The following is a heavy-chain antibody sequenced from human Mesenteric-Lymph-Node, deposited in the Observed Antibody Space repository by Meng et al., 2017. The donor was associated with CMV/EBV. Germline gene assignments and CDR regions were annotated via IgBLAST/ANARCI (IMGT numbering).Heavy chain of an antibody. Sequence: WAASGFTFSSYAMHWVRQAPGKGLEWVAVISYDGSNKYYADSVKGRFTISRDNSKNTLYLQMNSLRAEDTAVYYCAREGHRPGYFQHWGQGTLVTVSS. CDR3: AREGHRPGYFQH. CDR1: GFTFSSYA. V-gene: IGHV3-30-3*01. J-gene: IGHJ1*01. CDR2: ISYDGSNK.